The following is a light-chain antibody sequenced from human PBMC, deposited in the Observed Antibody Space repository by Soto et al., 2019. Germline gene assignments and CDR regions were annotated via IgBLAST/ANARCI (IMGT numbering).Light chain of an antibody. V-gene: IGKV3-11*01. CDR1: QSVSSY. Sequence: EIVLTQSPATLSLSPGERATLSCRASQSVSSYLAWYQQKPGQAPRLLIYDASNRAAGIPARFSGSGSGTDFNLTISSLEPEDFAVYYWQQRSNWLTFGGGTKVEIK. J-gene: IGKJ4*01. CDR3: QQRSNWLT. CDR2: DAS.